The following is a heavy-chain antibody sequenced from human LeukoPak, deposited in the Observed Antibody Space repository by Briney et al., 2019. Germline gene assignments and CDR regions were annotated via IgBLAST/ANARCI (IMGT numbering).Heavy chain of an antibody. D-gene: IGHD1-1*01. V-gene: IGHV1-69*06. J-gene: IGHJ4*02. CDR2: IIPIFGTA. CDR1: GGTFSSYA. Sequence: ASVKVSCKASGGTFSSYAISWVRQAPGQGLEWMGGIIPIFGTANYAQKFQGRVTITADKSTSTAYMELSSLRSEDTAVYYCAREIDWNGPVDYWGQGTLVTVSS. CDR3: AREIDWNGPVDY.